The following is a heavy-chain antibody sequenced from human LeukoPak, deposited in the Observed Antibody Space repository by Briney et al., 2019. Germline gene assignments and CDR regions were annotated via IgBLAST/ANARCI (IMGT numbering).Heavy chain of an antibody. V-gene: IGHV3-48*03. Sequence: GGSLRLSCAASGFTFNNYEMNWVRQPPGKGLEWVSYISSSGRTMFYADSVKGRFTISRDNAKNSLYLQMNSLRAEDTALYYSASLAGYYDSSGYSPPQVDYWGQGTLVTVSS. CDR2: ISSSGRTM. J-gene: IGHJ4*02. CDR1: GFTFNNYE. CDR3: ASLAGYYDSSGYSPPQVDY. D-gene: IGHD3-22*01.